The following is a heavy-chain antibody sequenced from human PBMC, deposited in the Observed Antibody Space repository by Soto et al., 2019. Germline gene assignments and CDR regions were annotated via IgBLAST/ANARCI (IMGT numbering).Heavy chain of an antibody. J-gene: IGHJ5*02. V-gene: IGHV1-2*02. CDR3: ARDEVPAANWLDR. D-gene: IGHD2-2*01. Sequence: ASVKVSCKASGYSFSDFYLHWVRQAPGQGLEWMGWIFPNTGATKYAQKFQGRVTMTRDTSINTAYMEVSGLTSDDTAVYYCARDEVPAANWLDRWGQGTLVTVSS. CDR1: GYSFSDFY. CDR2: IFPNTGAT.